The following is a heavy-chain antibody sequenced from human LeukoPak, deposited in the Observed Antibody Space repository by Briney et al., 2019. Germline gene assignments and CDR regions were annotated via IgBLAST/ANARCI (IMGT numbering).Heavy chain of an antibody. V-gene: IGHV4-39*01. CDR1: GGSISSSSYY. Sequence: SETLSLTCTVSGGSISSSSYYWGWIRQPPGKGLEWIGSIYYSGSTYYNPSLKSRVTISVDTSKSQFSLKLSSVTAADTAVYYCASPPFGSSCSDYWGQGTLVTVSS. CDR2: IYYSGST. CDR3: ASPPFGSSCSDY. D-gene: IGHD6-13*01. J-gene: IGHJ4*02.